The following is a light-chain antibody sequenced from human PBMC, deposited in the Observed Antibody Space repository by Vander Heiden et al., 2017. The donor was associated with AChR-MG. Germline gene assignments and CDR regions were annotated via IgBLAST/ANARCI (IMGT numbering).Light chain of an antibody. CDR3: QAWDSRSNWV. J-gene: IGLJ3*02. V-gene: IGLV3-1*01. CDR2: QND. Sequence: SYELTQPPSVSVSPGQTASLTFSGDRLGNKYSSWYQQKPGQSAVLVIQQNDKRPSGIPERFSGSSAGNTATLTISGTQSLDEADYFCQAWDSRSNWVFGGGTKLTVL. CDR1: RLGNKY.